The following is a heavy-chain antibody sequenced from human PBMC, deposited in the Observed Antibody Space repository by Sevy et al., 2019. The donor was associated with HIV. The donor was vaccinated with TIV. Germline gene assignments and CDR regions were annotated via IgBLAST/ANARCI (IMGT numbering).Heavy chain of an antibody. CDR3: ARHYYESSGYSYYYYYGMDV. CDR1: GFIVSDNY. Sequence: GGSLRLSCVASGFIVSDNYMSWVRQAPGKGLEWVSVIYSGGHTYYADSVKGRFTISRDNFRNTLYLQVNSLRAEDTAMYYCARHYYESSGYSYYYYYGMDVWGQGTTVTVSS. V-gene: IGHV3-53*01. D-gene: IGHD3-22*01. J-gene: IGHJ6*02. CDR2: IYSGGHT.